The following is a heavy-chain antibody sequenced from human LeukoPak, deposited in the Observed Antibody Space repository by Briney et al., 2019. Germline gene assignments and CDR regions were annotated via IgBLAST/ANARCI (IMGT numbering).Heavy chain of an antibody. Sequence: ASVKVSCKASGGTFSSYAISWVRQAPGQGLEWMGWMNPNSGNTGYAQKFQGRVTMTRNTSISTAYMELSSLRSEDTAVYYCARLIIRSDVWGQGTTVTVSS. J-gene: IGHJ6*02. CDR1: GGTFSSYA. D-gene: IGHD3-16*01. CDR2: MNPNSGNT. CDR3: ARLIIRSDV. V-gene: IGHV1-8*02.